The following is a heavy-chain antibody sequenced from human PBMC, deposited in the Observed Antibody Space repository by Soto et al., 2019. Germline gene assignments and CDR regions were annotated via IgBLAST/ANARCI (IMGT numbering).Heavy chain of an antibody. V-gene: IGHV4-59*08. Sequence: KTSETLSLTCTVSGGSIRTYYWSWIRQPPGKGLEWIGYIYYTGGGPNYNPSLKSRVTISVDTSKNQFSLKLTSVTAADAALYYCARYSFDSSDYTTHWFDPGGQGTLVRVPS. CDR2: IYYTGGGP. J-gene: IGHJ5*02. CDR3: ARYSFDSSDYTTHWFDP. D-gene: IGHD3-22*01. CDR1: GGSIRTYY.